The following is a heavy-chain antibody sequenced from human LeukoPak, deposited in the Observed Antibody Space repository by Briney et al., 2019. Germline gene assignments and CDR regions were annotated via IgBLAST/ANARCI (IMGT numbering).Heavy chain of an antibody. CDR3: ATDPRRYGSTTSCYGPWAYYYYGMDV. Sequence: PSETLSLTCTVSGGSISSYYWSWIRQPAGKGLEWIGRIYTSGSTNYNPSLKSRVAMSVDTSKNQFSLKLSSVTAADTAVYYCATDPRRYGSTTSCYGPWAYYYYGMDVCGQGTPVTGSS. CDR2: IYTSGST. D-gene: IGHD2-2*01. J-gene: IGHJ6*02. V-gene: IGHV4-4*07. CDR1: GGSISSYY.